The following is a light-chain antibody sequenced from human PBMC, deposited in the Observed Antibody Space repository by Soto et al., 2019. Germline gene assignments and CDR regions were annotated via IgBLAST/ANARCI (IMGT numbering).Light chain of an antibody. CDR1: RTVSANY. J-gene: IGKJ4*01. CDR3: KQSDSSPLLT. V-gene: IGKV3-20*01. Sequence: EIVLTQSPGTLSLSPGERAALSCRASRTVSANYLAWYQQKPGQAPRLLIYGVSSRAAGVPDRFSASGSGTDFPLTISRLEPEVFAVYYCKQSDSSPLLTFGGGSRVEIK. CDR2: GVS.